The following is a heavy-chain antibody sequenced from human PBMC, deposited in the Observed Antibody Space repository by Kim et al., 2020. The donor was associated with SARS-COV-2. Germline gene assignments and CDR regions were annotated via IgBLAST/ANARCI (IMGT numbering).Heavy chain of an antibody. J-gene: IGHJ4*02. CDR1: GFTFSSYA. V-gene: IGHV3-30*04. D-gene: IGHD3-3*01. CDR3: ASNYDFWSGYYDY. CDR2: ISYDGSNK. Sequence: GGSLRLSCAASGFTFSSYAMHWVRQAPGKGLEWVAVISYDGSNKYYVDSVKGRFTISRDNSKNTLYLQMNSLRAEDTAVYYCASNYDFWSGYYDYWGQGTLVTVSS.